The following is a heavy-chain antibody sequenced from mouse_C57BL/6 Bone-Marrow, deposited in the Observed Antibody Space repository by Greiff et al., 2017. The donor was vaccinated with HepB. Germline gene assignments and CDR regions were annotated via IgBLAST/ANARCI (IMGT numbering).Heavy chain of an antibody. V-gene: IGHV14-4*01. CDR1: GFNIKDDY. J-gene: IGHJ2*01. D-gene: IGHD1-1*01. Sequence: EVQLQQSGAELVRPGASVKLSCTASGFNIKDDYMHWVKQRPEQGLEWIGWIDPENGDTESASKFQGKATITAGTSSNTAYLQLSSLTSEDTAVYYCTAGSTPYWGQGTTLTVSS. CDR2: IDPENGDT. CDR3: TAGSTPY.